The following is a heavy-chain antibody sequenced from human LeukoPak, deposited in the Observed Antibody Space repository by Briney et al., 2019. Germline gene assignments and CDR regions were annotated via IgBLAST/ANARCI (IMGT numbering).Heavy chain of an antibody. D-gene: IGHD2-15*01. Sequence: GGSLRLSCAASGFSFSSYEMNWVRQAPGKGLEWVSYISSSGSTIYYADSVKGRFTISRDKAKNSLYLQMNSLRAEDTAVYYCARAVYSGGMRGAFDIWGQGTMVTVSS. CDR1: GFSFSSYE. CDR2: ISSSGSTI. V-gene: IGHV3-48*03. CDR3: ARAVYSGGMRGAFDI. J-gene: IGHJ3*02.